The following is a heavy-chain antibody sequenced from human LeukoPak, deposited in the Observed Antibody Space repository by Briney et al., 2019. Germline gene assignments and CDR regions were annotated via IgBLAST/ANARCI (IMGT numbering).Heavy chain of an antibody. D-gene: IGHD4-17*01. V-gene: IGHV4-34*01. Sequence: PSETLSLTCAVYGGSFSGYYWSWIRQPPGKGLGWIGEINHSGRTNYNPSLKSRVTISVDTSKNQFSLKLSSVTAADTAVYYCASSPSSTVTTDYYYYMDVWGKGTTVTISS. CDR1: GGSFSGYY. J-gene: IGHJ6*03. CDR3: ASSPSSTVTTDYYYYMDV. CDR2: INHSGRT.